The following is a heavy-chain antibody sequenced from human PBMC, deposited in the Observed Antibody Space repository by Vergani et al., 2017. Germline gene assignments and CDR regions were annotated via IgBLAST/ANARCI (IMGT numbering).Heavy chain of an antibody. V-gene: IGHV1-69*06. CDR3: ARVLSPDYDYGDYDY. CDR1: GGTFSSYA. Sequence: QVQLVQSGAEVKKPGSSVKVSCKASGGTFSSYAISWVRQAPGQGLEWMGGIIPIFGTANYAQKLQGRVTMTTDTSTSTAYMELRSLRSDDTAVYYCARVLSPDYDYGDYDYWGQGTLVTVSS. J-gene: IGHJ4*02. D-gene: IGHD4-17*01. CDR2: IIPIFGTA.